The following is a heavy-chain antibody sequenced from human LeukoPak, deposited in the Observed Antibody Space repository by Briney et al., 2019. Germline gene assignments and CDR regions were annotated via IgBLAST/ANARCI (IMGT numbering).Heavy chain of an antibody. V-gene: IGHV1-18*01. CDR1: GYTFTSYG. D-gene: IGHD6-19*01. Sequence: ASVKVSCKASGYTFTSYGINWVRKAPGQELEWMGWISTYSGNTKYAQKLQGRVTMSTDTSTSTAYMELRSLRSDDTAVYYCARHKYSSGWPPEGAFDIWGQGTMVTVSS. J-gene: IGHJ3*02. CDR2: ISTYSGNT. CDR3: ARHKYSSGWPPEGAFDI.